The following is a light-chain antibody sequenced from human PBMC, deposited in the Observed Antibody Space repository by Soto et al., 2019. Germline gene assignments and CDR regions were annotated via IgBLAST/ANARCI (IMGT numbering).Light chain of an antibody. V-gene: IGKV3-20*01. CDR2: GAS. CDR3: QEYGSSPWT. Sequence: EIVLTQSPGTLSLPPGERATLSCRASQSVSSSYLAWYQQKPGQAPRPLIYGASSRAIGIPDRFSGSGSGTDFTVTISRLEPEDFAVYYCQEYGSSPWTFGQGTKVEIK. J-gene: IGKJ1*01. CDR1: QSVSSSY.